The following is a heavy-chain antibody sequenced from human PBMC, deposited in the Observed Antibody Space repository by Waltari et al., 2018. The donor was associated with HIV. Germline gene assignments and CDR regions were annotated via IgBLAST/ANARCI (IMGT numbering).Heavy chain of an antibody. Sequence: EVQLVESGGNLTQPGGSLILSCAASGFSVDSNYMSWVRQAPGKGLEWVSVLYRNGNTNYVDSVKGRFTIFRDNSKNTLYLQMNTLRAEDTAVYYCARMQRSYGSEQSRYFYFGIDVWGQGTSVIVSS. J-gene: IGHJ6*02. CDR2: LYRNGNT. CDR3: ARMQRSYGSEQSRYFYFGIDV. V-gene: IGHV3-53*01. D-gene: IGHD3-10*01. CDR1: GFSVDSNY.